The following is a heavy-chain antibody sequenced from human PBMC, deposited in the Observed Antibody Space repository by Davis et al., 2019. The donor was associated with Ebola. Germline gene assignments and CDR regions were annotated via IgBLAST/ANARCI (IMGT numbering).Heavy chain of an antibody. CDR2: IKTRTDGGTT. J-gene: IGHJ4*02. CDR3: TRGSGFD. V-gene: IGHV3-15*07. CDR1: GFAFNGFA. D-gene: IGHD3-10*01. Sequence: PGGSLRLSCAASGFAFNGFAMHWVRQAPGKGLEWVGRIKTRTDGGTTDYGGLVKGRFTISRDDSRNTMYLQMNSLKTENTAVYYCTRGSGFDWGQGALVTVSS.